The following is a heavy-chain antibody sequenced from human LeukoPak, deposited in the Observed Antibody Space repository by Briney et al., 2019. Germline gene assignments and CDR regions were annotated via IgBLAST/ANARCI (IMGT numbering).Heavy chain of an antibody. V-gene: IGHV3-74*01. CDR2: IDTDGSST. CDR1: GFTFSNHW. Sequence: GGSLRLSCAASGFTFSNHWMYWVRQGPGKGLVWISDIDTDGSSTNYADSVKGRFTISRDNAKNTLCLQMNSLGAADTAVYYCVRALGDYWGQGDYWGQGTLVTVSS. D-gene: IGHD3-16*01. J-gene: IGHJ4*02. CDR3: VRALGDYWGQGDY.